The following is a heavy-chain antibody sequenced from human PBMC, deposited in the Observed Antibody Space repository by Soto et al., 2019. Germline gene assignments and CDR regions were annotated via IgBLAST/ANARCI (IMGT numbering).Heavy chain of an antibody. V-gene: IGHV4-59*01. CDR3: ARDPTLWYFDL. CDR1: GDSISNYD. J-gene: IGHJ2*01. Sequence: SETLSLTCTVSGDSISNYDWSWIRQPPGKGLEWIGYIYYSGSTDYNPSLKSRVTISLDTSKDQFSLTLNSVTAADTAVYYCARDPTLWYFDLWGRGTLVTVSS. CDR2: IYYSGST.